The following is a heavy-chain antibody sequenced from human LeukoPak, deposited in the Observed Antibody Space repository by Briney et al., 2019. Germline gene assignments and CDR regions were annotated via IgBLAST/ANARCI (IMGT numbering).Heavy chain of an antibody. V-gene: IGHV4-61*02. CDR1: GGSISSGSYY. J-gene: IGHJ3*02. D-gene: IGHD3-22*01. Sequence: KTSETLSLTCTVSGGSISSGSYYWSWIRQPAGKGLEWIGRIYTSGSTNYNPSLKSRVTISVDTSKNQFSLKLSSVTAADTAVYYCARPYGDSSGYRAFDIWGQGTVVTVSS. CDR2: IYTSGST. CDR3: ARPYGDSSGYRAFDI.